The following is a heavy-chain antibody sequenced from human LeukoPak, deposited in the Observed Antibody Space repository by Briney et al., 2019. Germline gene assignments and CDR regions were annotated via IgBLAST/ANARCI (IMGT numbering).Heavy chain of an antibody. CDR1: GGSISSGSYY. J-gene: IGHJ5*02. CDR2: IYTSGST. D-gene: IGHD6-13*01. V-gene: IGHV4-61*02. CDR3: ARGVEAAA. Sequence: PSQTLSLTCTVSGGSISSGSYYWSWIRQPAGKGLEWIGRIYTSGSTNYNPSLKSRVTISVDTSKNQFSLKLSSVTAADTAVYYCARGVEAAAWGQGTLVTVSS.